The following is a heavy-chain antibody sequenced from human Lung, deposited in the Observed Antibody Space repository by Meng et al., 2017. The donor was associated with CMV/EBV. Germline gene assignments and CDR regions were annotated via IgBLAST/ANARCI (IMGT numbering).Heavy chain of an antibody. D-gene: IGHD3-9*01. J-gene: IGHJ4*02. CDR1: SYNFASYC. CDR2: INTYNGNT. V-gene: IGHV1-18*01. Sequence: ASXXLFCSGSSYNFASYCITWGRQAPGQGLEWMGWINTYNGNTTYAQKFQDRVIMTTDRSTRTAYMELRSMRSDDTAVYYCARSITIFQVDYWGQGTLVTVSS. CDR3: ARSITIFQVDY.